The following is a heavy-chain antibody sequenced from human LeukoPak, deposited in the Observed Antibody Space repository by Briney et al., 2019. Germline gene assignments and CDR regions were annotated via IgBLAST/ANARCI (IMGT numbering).Heavy chain of an antibody. CDR3: ARGVGGRSGDY. Sequence: GGSLRLSCAASGFTFSSYWMHWVRQAPGKGLEWVSRMNSDGSSISYADSVKGRFTISRDNAKNTLYLQMNSLRAEDAAVYYCARGVGGRSGDYWGQGTLVTVSS. J-gene: IGHJ4*02. CDR2: MNSDGSSI. CDR1: GFTFSSYW. V-gene: IGHV3-74*01. D-gene: IGHD3-10*01.